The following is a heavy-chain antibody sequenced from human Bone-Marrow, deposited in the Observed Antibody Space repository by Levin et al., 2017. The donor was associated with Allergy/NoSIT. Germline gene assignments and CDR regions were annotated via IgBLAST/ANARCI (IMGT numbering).Heavy chain of an antibody. V-gene: IGHV4-4*07. CDR2: IYPTGST. CDR1: GGSISGYY. D-gene: IGHD2-2*01. CDR3: AKDYGNPGYQGMDV. Sequence: SETLSLTCSVSGGSISGYYWAWIRKPAGKGLEWIGRIYPTGSTNFNPSLQNRVSMSIDTSKNQFSLKMTSVTAADTAVYYCAKDYGNPGYQGMDVWGQGTTVTVS. J-gene: IGHJ6*02.